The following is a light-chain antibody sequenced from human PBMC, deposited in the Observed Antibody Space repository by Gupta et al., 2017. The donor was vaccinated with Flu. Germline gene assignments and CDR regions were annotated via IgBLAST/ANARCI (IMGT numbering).Light chain of an antibody. V-gene: IGKV3D-15*01. CDR2: DTS. CDR1: QSVSTY. J-gene: IGKJ1*01. CDR3: QQCSDGPPWT. Sequence: ATLSVSLGERAIVSCRASQSVSTYLAWYQQKPGQAPRLLMYDTSTRVAGIPARFSGGGSGTDFTLTIGTLGSEDFAVYYCQQCSDGPPWTFGQGTRLEIK.